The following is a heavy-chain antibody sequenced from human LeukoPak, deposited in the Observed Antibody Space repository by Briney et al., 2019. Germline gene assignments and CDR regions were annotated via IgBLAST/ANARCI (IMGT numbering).Heavy chain of an antibody. CDR1: GFTFSSHS. Sequence: GSLRLSCAASGFTFSSHSMNWVRQPPGKGLEWIGEINHSGSTNYNPSLKSRVTISVDASKNQFSLKLSSVTAADTAVYYCARGKRGYSSSWYDYWGQGTLVTVSS. CDR2: INHSGST. CDR3: ARGKRGYSSSWYDY. D-gene: IGHD6-13*01. V-gene: IGHV4-34*01. J-gene: IGHJ4*02.